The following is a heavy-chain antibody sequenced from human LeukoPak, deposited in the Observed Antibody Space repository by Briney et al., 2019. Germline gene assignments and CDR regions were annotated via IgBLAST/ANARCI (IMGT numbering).Heavy chain of an antibody. D-gene: IGHD3-3*01. V-gene: IGHV3-53*01. CDR2: IYSGGAT. J-gene: IGHJ4*02. CDR3: ANSRGDYYFDY. CDR1: GFIVSSNY. Sequence: GGSLRLSCAASGFIVSSNYMSWVRQAPGKGLEWVSVIYSGGATYYADSVKGRFTISRDNSKNTLYLQMNSLRAEDTAVYYCANSRGDYYFDYWGQGTLVTVSS.